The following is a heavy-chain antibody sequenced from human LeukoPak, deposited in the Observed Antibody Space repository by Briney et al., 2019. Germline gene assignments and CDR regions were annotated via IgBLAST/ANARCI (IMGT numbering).Heavy chain of an antibody. Sequence: GESLKISCKGSGYTFTNYWIGWVRQMPGKGLEWMGIIYPGDSDTRYSPAFQGQVTISADKSISTAYLQWSSLKAFDTAMYYCARRRSCSGGSCYSDYWGQGTLVTVSS. CDR1: GYTFTNYW. J-gene: IGHJ4*02. V-gene: IGHV5-51*01. D-gene: IGHD2-15*01. CDR3: ARRRSCSGGSCYSDY. CDR2: IYPGDSDT.